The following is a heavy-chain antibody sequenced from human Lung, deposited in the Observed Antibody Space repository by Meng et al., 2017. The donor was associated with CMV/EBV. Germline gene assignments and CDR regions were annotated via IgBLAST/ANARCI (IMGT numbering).Heavy chain of an antibody. CDR2: IYDGGTT. CDR1: GGTICSNY. V-gene: IGHV4-59*12. CDR3: ARVAGQPAADY. J-gene: IGHJ4*02. Sequence: QVEPGGGGVEMGGPLVTFSRTSTVSGGTICSNYWSWNRQPPGKGLEWIRNIYDGGTTNYNPPLKSRVTISVEASKNQFYLKMSCVTAEDTAVYYCARVAGQPAADYWGQGTLVTVSS. D-gene: IGHD6-13*01.